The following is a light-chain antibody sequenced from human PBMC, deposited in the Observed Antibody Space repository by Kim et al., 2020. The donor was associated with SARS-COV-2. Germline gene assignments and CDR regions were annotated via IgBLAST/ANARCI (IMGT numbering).Light chain of an antibody. V-gene: IGLV2-14*01. CDR2: EVD. Sequence: QSITISCTGTSSPVGGYKYVSWYQQHPGKAPKLVIYEVDTRPSGVSIRFSGSKSGNTASLTISGLQAEDEADYYCSSYIRGSTNYVFGTGTKVTVL. CDR1: SSPVGGYKY. J-gene: IGLJ1*01. CDR3: SSYIRGSTNYV.